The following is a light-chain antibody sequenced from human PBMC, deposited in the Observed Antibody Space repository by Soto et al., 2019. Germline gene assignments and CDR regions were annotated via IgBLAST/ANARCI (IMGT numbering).Light chain of an antibody. CDR2: AAS. CDR1: QGISNY. V-gene: IGKV1-27*01. CDR3: QKYNSAPPFT. Sequence: DIQMTQSPSSLSASVGDRVTITCRASQGISNYLAWYQQKPGKVPKHLIYAASTLQSGVPSRFSGSGSGTDFTLTISSLQPEDVVTYYCQKYNSAPPFTFGPGTKVDIK. J-gene: IGKJ3*01.